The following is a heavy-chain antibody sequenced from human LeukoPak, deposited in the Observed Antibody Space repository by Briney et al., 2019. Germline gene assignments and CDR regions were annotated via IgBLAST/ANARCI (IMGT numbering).Heavy chain of an antibody. J-gene: IGHJ4*02. Sequence: NPSETLSLTCAVSGGSISSGGYSWSWIRQPPGRGLEWIGYIYHSGSTYYNPSLKSRVTLSVDRSKNQFSLKLSSVTAADTAVYYCAIAEGDIVATFVGYWGQGTLVTVSS. V-gene: IGHV4-30-2*01. CDR3: AIAEGDIVATFVGY. CDR1: GGSISSGGYS. D-gene: IGHD5-12*01. CDR2: IYHSGST.